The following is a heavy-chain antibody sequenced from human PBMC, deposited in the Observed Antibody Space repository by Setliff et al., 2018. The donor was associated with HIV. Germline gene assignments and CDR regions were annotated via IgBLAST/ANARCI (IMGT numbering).Heavy chain of an antibody. J-gene: IGHJ4*02. CDR2: ISGNSDYI. CDR1: GFTFSYYG. V-gene: IGHV3-21*01. D-gene: IGHD2-21*01. Sequence: LRLSCAASGFTFSYYGMHWVRQAPGKGLEWVTSISGNSDYIWYADSVKGRFTISRDNAKNSLSLQMHSLRAEDTAVYYCVRDIHWAFDLWGQGTLVTVSS. CDR3: VRDIHWAFDL.